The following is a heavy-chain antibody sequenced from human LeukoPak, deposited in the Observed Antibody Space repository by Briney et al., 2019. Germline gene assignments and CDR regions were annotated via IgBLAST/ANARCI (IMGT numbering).Heavy chain of an antibody. CDR1: GFSLSNYW. CDR3: ARGYSYLDY. D-gene: IGHD1-26*01. J-gene: IGHJ4*02. V-gene: IGHV3-7*05. Sequence: AGGSLRLSCGVSGFSLSNYWMTWVRQAPGKGLEWLGSVKEDGSERYHVDSLKGRFTISRDNAKNSLFLRLNSLGAEDTAVYYCARGYSYLDYWGQGALVTVSS. CDR2: VKEDGSER.